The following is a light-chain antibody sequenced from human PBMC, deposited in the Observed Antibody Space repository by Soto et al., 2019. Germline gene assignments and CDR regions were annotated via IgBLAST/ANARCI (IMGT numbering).Light chain of an antibody. Sequence: QSALTQPASVSASPGQSITISCTGTSSDIGGYNYVSWYQQHPGTAPELMNYDVSERPSRFSDRFSGSKSGNTASLTISGLQAEDEADYYCNSYTSSSTHVFGTGTKLTVL. CDR1: SSDIGGYNY. J-gene: IGLJ1*01. CDR3: NSYTSSSTHV. CDR2: DVS. V-gene: IGLV2-14*01.